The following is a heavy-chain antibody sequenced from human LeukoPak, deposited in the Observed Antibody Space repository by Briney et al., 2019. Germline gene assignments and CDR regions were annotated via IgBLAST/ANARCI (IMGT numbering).Heavy chain of an antibody. V-gene: IGHV4-30-4*01. Sequence: PSETLSLTCTVSGGSISSGDYYWSWIRQPPGKGLEWIGYIYYSGSTYYNPSLKNRVTISVDTSKNQFSLKLSSVTAADTAVYYCASNNPRYYYDSSGLGGMDVWGQGTTVTVSS. D-gene: IGHD3-22*01. CDR2: IYYSGST. CDR1: GGSISSGDYY. J-gene: IGHJ6*02. CDR3: ASNNPRYYYDSSGLGGMDV.